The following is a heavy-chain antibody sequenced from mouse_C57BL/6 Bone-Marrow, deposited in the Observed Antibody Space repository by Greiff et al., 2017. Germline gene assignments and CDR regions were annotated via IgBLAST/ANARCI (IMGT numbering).Heavy chain of an antibody. CDR2: ISNGGGST. J-gene: IGHJ3*01. V-gene: IGHV5-12*01. D-gene: IGHD2-3*01. CDR3: ARGDGYYGGFAY. CDR1: GFTFSDYY. Sequence: DVKLVESGGGLVQPGGSLKLSCAASGFTFSDYYMSWVRQTPEKRLEWVAYISNGGGSTYYPDTVQGRFTISRDNAKNTLYLQMSRLKSEDTAMYYCARGDGYYGGFAYWGQGTLVTVSA.